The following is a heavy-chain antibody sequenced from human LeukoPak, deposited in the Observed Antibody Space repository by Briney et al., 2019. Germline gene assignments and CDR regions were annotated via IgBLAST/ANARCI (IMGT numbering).Heavy chain of an antibody. CDR1: GGSISSYY. V-gene: IGHV4-4*09. D-gene: IGHD3-10*01. J-gene: IGHJ4*02. CDR3: ARNLWFGELSYDY. CDR2: IYTSGST. Sequence: SETLSLTCTVSGGSISSYYWSWIRQPPGKGLVWIGYIYTSGSTNYNPFLKSRVTLSVDTSKNQFSLKLSSVTAADTAVYYCARNLWFGELSYDYWGQGTLVTVSS.